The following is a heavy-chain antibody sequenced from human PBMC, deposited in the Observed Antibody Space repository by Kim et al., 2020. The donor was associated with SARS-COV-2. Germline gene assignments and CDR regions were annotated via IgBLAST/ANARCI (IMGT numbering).Heavy chain of an antibody. CDR1: GYTFTGYY. V-gene: IGHV1-2*02. Sequence: ASVKVSCKASGYTFTGYYMHWVRQAPGQGLEWMGWINPNSGGTNYAQKFQGRVTMTRDTSISTAYMELSRLRSDDTAVYYCARSTNWNDRIAFDIWGQGTMVTVSS. D-gene: IGHD1-1*01. CDR3: ARSTNWNDRIAFDI. J-gene: IGHJ3*02. CDR2: INPNSGGT.